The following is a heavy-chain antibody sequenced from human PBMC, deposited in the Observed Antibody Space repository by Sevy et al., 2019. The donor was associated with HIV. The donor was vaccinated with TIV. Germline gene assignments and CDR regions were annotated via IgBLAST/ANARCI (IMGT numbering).Heavy chain of an antibody. CDR3: TRWNAAQSIFDY. CDR1: GFTFGDYC. J-gene: IGHJ4*02. Sequence: GGSLRLSCTASGFTFGDYCMSWVRQAPGKGLEWVAFLKSDVYGGTVDHAASVRSRFVISRDDSKSIAYLKMNDLKTEDTGVYYCTRWNAAQSIFDYWGQGALVTVSS. D-gene: IGHD1-1*01. V-gene: IGHV3-49*04. CDR2: LKSDVYGGTV.